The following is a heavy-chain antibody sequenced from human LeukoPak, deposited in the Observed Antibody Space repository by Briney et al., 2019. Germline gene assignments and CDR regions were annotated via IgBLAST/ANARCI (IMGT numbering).Heavy chain of an antibody. D-gene: IGHD5-24*01. Sequence: GGSLRLSCTASGFTFSTYWINWVRQSPGKGLVWVALINGDGSTTTHADSVKGRFTISRDNAKNTAYLQMRRLTTEDTAFYYCVREQFSHTSNYFDNWGQGILVSVSS. V-gene: IGHV3-74*03. J-gene: IGHJ4*02. CDR2: INGDGSTT. CDR1: GFTFSTYW. CDR3: VREQFSHTSNYFDN.